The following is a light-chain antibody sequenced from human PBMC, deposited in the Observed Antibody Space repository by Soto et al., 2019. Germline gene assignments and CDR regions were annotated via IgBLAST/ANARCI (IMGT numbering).Light chain of an antibody. V-gene: IGKV1-39*01. CDR1: QNIRNY. CDR3: QQSHSTPYT. Sequence: DIQMTQSPSSLPASVGDTVTITCRASQNIRNYLNWYQQRPGKAPNLLIYAGPTLQGGVPSRFSGSGSGTDFTLTITGLQPEDSATYYCQQSHSTPYTFGQGTRLDNK. CDR2: AGP. J-gene: IGKJ2*01.